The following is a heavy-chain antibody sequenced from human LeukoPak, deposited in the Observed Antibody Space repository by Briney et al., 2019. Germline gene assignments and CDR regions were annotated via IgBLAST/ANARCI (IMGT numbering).Heavy chain of an antibody. J-gene: IGHJ4*02. Sequence: GGSLKLSCAASGFTFSGSAMHWVRQASGKGLEWVGRIRSKASSYATAYASSVKGRFTISRDDSKNTAYLQMNSLKSEDTAVYYCTARYDILTGYLVLIDYWGQGTLVTVSS. CDR2: IRSKASSYAT. CDR1: GFTFSGSA. D-gene: IGHD3-9*01. CDR3: TARYDILTGYLVLIDY. V-gene: IGHV3-73*01.